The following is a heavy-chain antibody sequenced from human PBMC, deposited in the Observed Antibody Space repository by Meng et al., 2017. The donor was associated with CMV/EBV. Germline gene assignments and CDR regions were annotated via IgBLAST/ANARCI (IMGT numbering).Heavy chain of an antibody. CDR1: GFTFSSYS. Sequence: EVQLVESGGXLVKPGGSXRLSCAASGFTFSSYSMNWVRQAPGKGLEWVSSISSSSSYIYYADSVKGRFAISRDNAKNSLYLQMNSLRAEDTAVYYCARVRGADYSIAQGRSTGYYFDYWGQGTLVTVSS. D-gene: IGHD4-11*01. J-gene: IGHJ4*02. V-gene: IGHV3-21*01. CDR3: ARVRGADYSIAQGRSTGYYFDY. CDR2: ISSSSSYI.